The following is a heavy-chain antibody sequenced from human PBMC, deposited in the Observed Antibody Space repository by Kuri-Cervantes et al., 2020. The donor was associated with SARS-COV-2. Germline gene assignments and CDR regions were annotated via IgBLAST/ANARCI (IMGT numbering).Heavy chain of an antibody. CDR2: IYYSGST. Sequence: GSLRLSCTVSGGSISSSSYYWGWIRQPPGKGLEWIGSIYYSGSTYYNPSLKSRVTISVDTSKNRFSLKLSSVTAADTAVYYCARATYGDYDYWGQGTLVTVSS. CDR3: ARATYGDYDY. V-gene: IGHV4-39*07. D-gene: IGHD4-17*01. CDR1: GGSISSSSYY. J-gene: IGHJ4*02.